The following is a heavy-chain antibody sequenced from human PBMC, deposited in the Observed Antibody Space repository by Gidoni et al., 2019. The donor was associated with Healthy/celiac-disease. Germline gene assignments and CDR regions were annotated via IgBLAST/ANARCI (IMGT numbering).Heavy chain of an antibody. D-gene: IGHD3-22*01. J-gene: IGHJ5*02. V-gene: IGHV1-69*02. CDR2: IIPILGIA. Sequence: QVQLVQSGAEVKKPGSSVKVSCKASGGTFSSYTLSWVRQAPGQGLEWMGRIIPILGIANYAQKFQGRVTITADKSTSTAYMELSSLRSEDTAVYYCARGPEDYDSSGYYLWGQGTLVTVSS. CDR3: ARGPEDYDSSGYYL. CDR1: GGTFSSYT.